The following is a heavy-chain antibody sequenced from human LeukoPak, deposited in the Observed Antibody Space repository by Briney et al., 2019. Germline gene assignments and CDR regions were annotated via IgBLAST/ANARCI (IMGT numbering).Heavy chain of an antibody. CDR2: ISVYNVDV. Sequence: APVKVSCKASGYTFTSYGISWVRQAPGQGLEWMGWISVYNVDVYYAQKLQGRVNMTTDTSTRTAYMELRSLRSDDTAVYYCARVGFSPKSPSRLGELSFLFFDYWGQGPLVTV. CDR3: ARVGFSPKSPSRLGELSFLFFDY. J-gene: IGHJ4*02. V-gene: IGHV1-18*01. CDR1: GYTFTSYG. D-gene: IGHD3-16*02.